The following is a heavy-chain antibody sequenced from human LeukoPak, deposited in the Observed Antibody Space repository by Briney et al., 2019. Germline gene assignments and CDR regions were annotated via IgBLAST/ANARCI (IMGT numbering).Heavy chain of an antibody. J-gene: IGHJ5*02. Sequence: SETLSLTCTVSGGSISSGGYYWSWIRQHPGKGLEWIGEINHSGSTNYNPSLKSRVTISVDTSKNQFSLKLSSVTAADTAVYYCARGRIVGAKEGFDPWGQGTLVTVSS. CDR1: GGSISSGGYY. V-gene: IGHV4-31*03. CDR2: INHSGST. D-gene: IGHD1-26*01. CDR3: ARGRIVGAKEGFDP.